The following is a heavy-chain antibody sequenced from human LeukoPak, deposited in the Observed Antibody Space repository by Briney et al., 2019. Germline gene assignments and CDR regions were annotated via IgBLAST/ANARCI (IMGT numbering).Heavy chain of an antibody. Sequence: SGTLSLTCAVSGGSISSSNWWSWVRQPPGKGLEWIGEIYHSGSTNYNPSLKSRVTISVDTSKNQFSLKLSSVTAADTAVYYCVRENCSGGSCYSIYYYYYMDVWGKGTTVTVSS. CDR1: GGSISSSNW. CDR2: IYHSGST. V-gene: IGHV4-4*02. J-gene: IGHJ6*03. D-gene: IGHD2-15*01. CDR3: VRENCSGGSCYSIYYYYYMDV.